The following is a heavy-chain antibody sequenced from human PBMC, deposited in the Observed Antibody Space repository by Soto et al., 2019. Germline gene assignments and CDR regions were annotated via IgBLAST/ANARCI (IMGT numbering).Heavy chain of an antibody. CDR3: ARGVTIFGVVCYYYGMDV. CDR2: LIPIFGTA. J-gene: IGHJ6*02. V-gene: IGHV1-69*06. CDR1: GGTFSSYA. Sequence: SVKVSCKASGGTFSSYAISWVRQAPLQGLEWMVGLIPIFGTANYAQKFQGRVTITADKSTSTAYMELSSLRSEDTAVYYCARGVTIFGVVCYYYGMDVWGQGTTVNVSS. D-gene: IGHD3-3*01.